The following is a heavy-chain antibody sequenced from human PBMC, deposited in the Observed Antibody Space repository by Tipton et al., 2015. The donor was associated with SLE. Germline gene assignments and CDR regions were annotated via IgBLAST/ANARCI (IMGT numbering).Heavy chain of an antibody. V-gene: IGHV4-38-2*01. CDR1: GYSVRSVYY. CDR3: ARSGSGYYYYYYGMDV. CDR2: IHYSGST. J-gene: IGHJ6*02. Sequence: GLVKPSETLSLTCGVSGYSVRSVYYWSWIRQPPGKGLEWIGYIHYSGSTYYNPSLKSRVTISVDTSKNQFSLKLSSVTAADTAVYYCARSGSGYYYYYYGMDVWGQGTTVTVSS. D-gene: IGHD3-22*01.